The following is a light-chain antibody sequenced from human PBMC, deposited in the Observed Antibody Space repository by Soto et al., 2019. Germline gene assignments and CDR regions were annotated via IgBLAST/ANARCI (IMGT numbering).Light chain of an antibody. Sequence: EIVLTHSPGTLSLSPGERATLSCRASQSIDNNYLAWYQQKPGQAPRLVIYGASTRATDIPDRFSASGSGTDFTLTISRLQPEDFAVYYCQQYSRAPLTLGQGTKVEI. CDR2: GAS. CDR1: QSIDNNY. V-gene: IGKV3-20*01. J-gene: IGKJ1*01. CDR3: QQYSRAPLT.